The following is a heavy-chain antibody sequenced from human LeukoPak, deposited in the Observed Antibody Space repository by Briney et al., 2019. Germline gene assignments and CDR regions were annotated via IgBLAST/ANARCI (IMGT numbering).Heavy chain of an antibody. Sequence: GGSLRLSCAASGFTFTNYDMHWVRQAPGKGLEWVTVIWYDGSNKYYADSVKGRFTISRDNSKNTLYLQMNSLRADDTAVYYCARDASAMMYYFDYWGQGTLVTVSS. V-gene: IGHV3-33*01. D-gene: IGHD3-22*01. J-gene: IGHJ4*02. CDR2: IWYDGSNK. CDR1: GFTFTNYD. CDR3: ARDASAMMYYFDY.